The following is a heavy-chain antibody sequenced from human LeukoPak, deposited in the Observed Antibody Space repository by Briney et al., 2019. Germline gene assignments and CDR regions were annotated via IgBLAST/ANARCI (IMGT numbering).Heavy chain of an antibody. CDR3: AKDWGHGDYYYYGMDV. V-gene: IGHV3-23*01. CDR2: MSGSGGST. CDR1: GLIFSSYA. J-gene: IGHJ6*02. D-gene: IGHD3-16*01. Sequence: GGSLRLSCTASGLIFSSYAMSWVRQAPGKGLEWVSVMSGSGGSTYYADSVRGRFTISRDNSKNTLYLQMNSLRPDDTVVYSCAKDWGHGDYYYYGMDVWGQGTTVTVSS.